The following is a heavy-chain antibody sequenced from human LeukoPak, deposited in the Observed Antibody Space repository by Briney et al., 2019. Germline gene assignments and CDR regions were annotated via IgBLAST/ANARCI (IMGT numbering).Heavy chain of an antibody. CDR1: GFTLSTYW. CDR3: TRGGYYVDS. V-gene: IGHV3-74*01. Sequence: GGSLRLSCAASGFTLSTYWMHWVRQAPGKGLVWVSRINTDGSSTSYADSVKGRFTISRDNAKNTVYLQMNSLRAEDTAVYYCTRGGYYVDSWGQGTLVTVSS. CDR2: INTDGSST. J-gene: IGHJ4*02.